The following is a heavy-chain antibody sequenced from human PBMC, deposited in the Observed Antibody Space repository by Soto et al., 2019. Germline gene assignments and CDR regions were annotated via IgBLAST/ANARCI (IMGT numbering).Heavy chain of an antibody. V-gene: IGHV3-48*02. Sequence: ALRLSCAASGFTFSSYSMNWVRQAPGKGLEWVSYISSSSSTIYYADSVKGRFTISRDNAKNSLYLQMNSLRDEDTAVYYCARDWIAAAGTRGNWFDPWGQGTLVTVSS. J-gene: IGHJ5*02. CDR3: ARDWIAAAGTRGNWFDP. CDR2: ISSSSSTI. D-gene: IGHD6-13*01. CDR1: GFTFSSYS.